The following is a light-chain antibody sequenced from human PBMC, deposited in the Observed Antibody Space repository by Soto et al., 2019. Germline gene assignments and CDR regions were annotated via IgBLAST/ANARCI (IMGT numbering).Light chain of an antibody. CDR1: SSDVGGYNY. Sequence: QSVLTQPPSASGSPGQSVTISCTGTSSDVGGYNYVSWYQQHPGKAPKLMIYEVSKRPSGVPDRFSGSKSGNTASLTVSGLQAEVEADNSSRSFDASNNYVFGTGTKHTVL. CDR3: RSFDASNNYV. V-gene: IGLV2-8*01. J-gene: IGLJ1*01. CDR2: EVS.